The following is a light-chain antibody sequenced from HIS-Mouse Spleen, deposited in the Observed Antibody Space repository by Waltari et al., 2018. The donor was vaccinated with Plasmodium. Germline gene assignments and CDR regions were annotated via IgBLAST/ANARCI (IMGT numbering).Light chain of an antibody. V-gene: IGLV3-1*01. CDR1: KLGDKY. CDR2: QDS. CDR3: QAWDSSTVV. J-gene: IGLJ2*01. Sequence: SYELTQPPSVSVSPGQTASITCYGDKLGDKYACWYQQKPGQSPVRVIYQDSKRPSGIPERFSGSNSGNTATLTISGTQAMDEADYYCQAWDSSTVVFGGGTKLTVL.